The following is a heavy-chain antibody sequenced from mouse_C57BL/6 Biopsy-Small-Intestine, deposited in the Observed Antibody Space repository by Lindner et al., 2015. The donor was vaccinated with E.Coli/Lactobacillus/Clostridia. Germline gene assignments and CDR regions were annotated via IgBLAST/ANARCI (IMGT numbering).Heavy chain of an antibody. V-gene: IGHV1-62-2*01. Sequence: VQLQESGAELVKSGASVKLSCKASGYTFTDYTIHWIKQRSGQGLEWIGWFYPGSDSLKYNEKFKDKATLTADKSSTTVYMELSRLTSEDSAVYFCARHERSGILFDYWGQGTTLTVSS. CDR2: FYPGSDSL. CDR1: GYTFTDYT. D-gene: IGHD1-3*01. CDR3: ARHERSGILFDY. J-gene: IGHJ2*01.